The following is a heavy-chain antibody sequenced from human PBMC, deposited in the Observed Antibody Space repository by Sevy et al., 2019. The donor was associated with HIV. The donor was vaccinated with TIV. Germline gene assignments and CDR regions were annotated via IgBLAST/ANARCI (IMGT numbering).Heavy chain of an antibody. V-gene: IGHV3-23*01. D-gene: IGHD3-22*01. CDR3: ARDYFPTYYAISGLGHY. Sequence: GGSLRLSCAASGFIFNNYAMNWVRQAPGKGLEWVSGISGRDGTTLYADSVKGRFTLSRDNSKNTLYLQMNSLRAEDTAVYYCARDYFPTYYAISGLGHYWGQRTLVTVSS. CDR1: GFIFNNYA. J-gene: IGHJ4*02. CDR2: ISGRDGTT.